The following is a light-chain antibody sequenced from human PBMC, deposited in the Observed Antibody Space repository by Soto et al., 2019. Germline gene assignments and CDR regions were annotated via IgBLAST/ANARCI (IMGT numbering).Light chain of an antibody. Sequence: EMVVTQSPATLSVSPGERVTLSCRTSQDVSSKLAWYQQKPGQPPSLLIYDASTRATGTPARFSGSGSGTEFTLAVSSLQSEDYALYGCQQYIRWPLTFGGVTKVEIK. CDR3: QQYIRWPLT. J-gene: IGKJ4*01. V-gene: IGKV3D-15*01. CDR2: DAS. CDR1: QDVSSK.